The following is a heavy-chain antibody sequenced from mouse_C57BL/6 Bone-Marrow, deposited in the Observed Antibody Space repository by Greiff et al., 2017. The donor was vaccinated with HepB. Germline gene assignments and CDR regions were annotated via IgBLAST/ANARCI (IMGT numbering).Heavy chain of an antibody. CDR1: GFPITSGYY. J-gene: IGHJ3*01. CDR3: AGDNGAWFAY. CDR2: ITHSGET. Sequence: ESGPGLVKPSQSLFLTCSITGFPITSGYYWIWIRQSPGKPLEWMGYITHSGETFYNPSLQSPISITRETSKNQFFLQLNSVTTEDTAMYYCAGDNGAWFAYWGQGTLVTVSA. V-gene: IGHV12-3*01.